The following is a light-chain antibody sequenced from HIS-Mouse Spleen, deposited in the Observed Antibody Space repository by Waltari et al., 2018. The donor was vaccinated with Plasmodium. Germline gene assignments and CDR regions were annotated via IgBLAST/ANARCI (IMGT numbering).Light chain of an antibody. CDR2: QDS. V-gene: IGLV3-1*01. J-gene: IGLJ2*01. CDR3: QAWDSSTAWV. CDR1: HLGDKY. Sequence: SYELTQPPSVSVSPGQTASITCSGDHLGDKYACWYQQTPGQSPVLVIYQDSKRPSGIPERFSGSNSGNTATLTISGTQAMDEADYYCQAWDSSTAWVFGGGTKLTVL.